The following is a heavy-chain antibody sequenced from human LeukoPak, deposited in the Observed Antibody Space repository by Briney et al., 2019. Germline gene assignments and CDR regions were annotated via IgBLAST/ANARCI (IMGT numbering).Heavy chain of an antibody. D-gene: IGHD3-16*01. CDR2: ISTSSSII. CDR3: ARGRGQTLADS. J-gene: IGHJ5*01. CDR1: GFTFSGYT. V-gene: IGHV3-48*04. Sequence: GGSLRLSCAASGFTFSGYTMNWVRQAPGKGLEWVSYISTSSSIIYYADSVKGRFTISRDNAKNSLYLQMNSLRAEDTAVYYCARGRGQTLADSWGQGTLVTVSS.